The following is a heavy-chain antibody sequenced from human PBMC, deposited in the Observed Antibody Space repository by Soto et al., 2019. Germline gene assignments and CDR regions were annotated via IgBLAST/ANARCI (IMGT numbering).Heavy chain of an antibody. V-gene: IGHV1-18*04. CDR1: GYTFTSYG. J-gene: IGHJ4*02. Sequence: ASVKVSCKASGYTFTSYGISWVRQAPGQGLEWMGWISAYNGNTNYAQKLQGRVTMTTDTSTSTAYMELRSLRSDDTAVYYCARGGPTVGWLQPDAWDYWGQGTLVTVSS. D-gene: IGHD5-12*01. CDR3: ARGGPTVGWLQPDAWDY. CDR2: ISAYNGNT.